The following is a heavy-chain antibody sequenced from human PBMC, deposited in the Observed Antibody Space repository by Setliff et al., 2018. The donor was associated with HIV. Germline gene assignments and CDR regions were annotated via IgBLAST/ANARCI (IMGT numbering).Heavy chain of an antibody. CDR2: VGCWGTCT. D-gene: IGHD5-18*01. J-gene: IGHJ4*02. CDR1: GFTVNSGA. CDR3: ARGARGYSYG. V-gene: IGHV3-21*01. Sequence: GGSLRLSCAGSGFTVNSGAMNWVRQAPGKGLEWVSTVGCWGTCTYFADSVKGRFTISRDNANNSLYLQMNSLRAEDTAVYYCARGARGYSYGWGQGTLVTVSS.